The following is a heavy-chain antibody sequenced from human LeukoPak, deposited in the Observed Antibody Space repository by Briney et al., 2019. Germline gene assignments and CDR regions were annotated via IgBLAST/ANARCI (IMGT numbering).Heavy chain of an antibody. Sequence: GGSLRLSCAASGFKFDDYGMSWVRQAPGKGLEWVSGINWNGGRTGYADSVKGRFTISRDNAKNSLYLQMNSLRAEDTAIYYCATFSGAHHKTFDSWGQGTLVTVSS. J-gene: IGHJ4*02. CDR3: ATFSGAHHKTFDS. CDR2: INWNGGRT. D-gene: IGHD1-14*01. CDR1: GFKFDDYG. V-gene: IGHV3-20*04.